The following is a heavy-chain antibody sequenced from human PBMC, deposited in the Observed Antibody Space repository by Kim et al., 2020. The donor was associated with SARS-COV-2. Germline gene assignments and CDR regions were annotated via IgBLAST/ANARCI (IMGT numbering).Heavy chain of an antibody. J-gene: IGHJ2*01. D-gene: IGHD1-26*01. CDR2: IYYSGST. V-gene: IGHV4-59*01. Sequence: SETLSLTCTVSGGSISSYYWSWIRQPPGKGLEWIGYIYYSGSTNYNPSLKSRVTISVDTSKNQFSLKLSSVTAADTAVYYCARDRVLVGATFWYFDLWGRGTLVTVSS. CDR3: ARDRVLVGATFWYFDL. CDR1: GGSISSYY.